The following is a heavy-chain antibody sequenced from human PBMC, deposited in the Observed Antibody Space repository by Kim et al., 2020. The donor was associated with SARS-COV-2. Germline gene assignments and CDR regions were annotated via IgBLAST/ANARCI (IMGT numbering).Heavy chain of an antibody. CDR2: ISYDGSNK. V-gene: IGHV3-30*18. J-gene: IGHJ4*02. D-gene: IGHD6-19*01. CDR3: AKDGPWLPPDY. CDR1: GFTFSSYG. Sequence: GGSLRLSCAASGFTFSSYGMHWVRQAPGKGLEWVAVISYDGSNKYYADSVKGRFTISRDNSKNTLYLQMNSLRAEDTAVYYCAKDGPWLPPDYWGLGTLVTVSS.